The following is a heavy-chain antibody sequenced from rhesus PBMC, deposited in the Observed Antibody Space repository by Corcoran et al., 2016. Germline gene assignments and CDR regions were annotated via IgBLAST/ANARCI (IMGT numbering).Heavy chain of an antibody. CDR2: ISGSGGST. J-gene: IGHJ2*01. D-gene: IGHD2-2*01. V-gene: IGHV4-173*01. CDR3: ARIVPNLDWYFDI. Sequence: QLQLQESGPGLVKPSETLSLTCAVSGCSISSNYWRLIRPPPGKVREWIGRISGSGGSTDYNPSLKSRVTISTDTSKNQFSLKLSSVTAADTAVYYCARIVPNLDWYFDIWGPGTPITISA. CDR1: GCSISSNY.